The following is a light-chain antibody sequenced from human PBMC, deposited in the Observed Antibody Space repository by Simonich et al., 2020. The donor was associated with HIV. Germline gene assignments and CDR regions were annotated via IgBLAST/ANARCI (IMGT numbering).Light chain of an antibody. CDR2: STN. J-gene: IGLJ3*02. CDR1: SGSISSRNY. Sequence: QTVVTQEPSFSVSPGGTITLTCGLSSGSISSRNYPSWSQQTPGQAPRTLIYSTNTRSSGVPDRFSGSILGNKAALTITGAQSDDESDYYCVLYVGPGIWVFGGGTKLTVL. CDR3: VLYVGPGIWV. V-gene: IGLV8-61*01.